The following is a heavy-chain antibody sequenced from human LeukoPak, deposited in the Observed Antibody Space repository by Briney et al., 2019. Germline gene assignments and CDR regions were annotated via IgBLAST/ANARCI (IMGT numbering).Heavy chain of an antibody. V-gene: IGHV1-2*02. CDR1: GYTFTGYY. J-gene: IGHJ5*02. CDR3: ARDDTDIVVVPAAARPLWFDP. D-gene: IGHD2-2*01. Sequence: ASVKVSCKASGYTFTGYYMHWVRQAPGQGLEWMGWINPNSGGTNYAQKFQGRVTMTRDTSISTAYMELSRLRPDDTAVYYCARDDTDIVVVPAAARPLWFDPWGQGTLVTVSS. CDR2: INPNSGGT.